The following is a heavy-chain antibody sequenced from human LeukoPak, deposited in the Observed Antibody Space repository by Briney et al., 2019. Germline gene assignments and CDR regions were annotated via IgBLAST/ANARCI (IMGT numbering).Heavy chain of an antibody. CDR3: ARGRGLPGPLDY. CDR2: ISSSSSHI. CDR1: GFTFSSYS. V-gene: IGHV3-21*01. Sequence: GGSLRLSCTASGFTFSSYSMNWVRQAPGKGLEWVSSISSSSSHIYYADSVKGRFTISRDNAKNSLYLQMNSLRAEDTAVYYCARGRGLPGPLDYWGQGTLVTVSS. J-gene: IGHJ4*02. D-gene: IGHD3-10*01.